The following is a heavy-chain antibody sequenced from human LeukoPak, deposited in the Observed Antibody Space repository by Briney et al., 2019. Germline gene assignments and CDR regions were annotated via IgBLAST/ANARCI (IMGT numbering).Heavy chain of an antibody. Sequence: GGSLRLSCAASGFTFSDYYMSWIRLAPGKGLEWVSYITSSTIYYADSVKGRFTISRDNAKNSLYLQMNSLRAEDTAVYYCARVMSFGSGWSLDVWGQGTMVTISS. V-gene: IGHV3-11*01. J-gene: IGHJ3*01. D-gene: IGHD6-19*01. CDR2: ITSSTI. CDR1: GFTFSDYY. CDR3: ARVMSFGSGWSLDV.